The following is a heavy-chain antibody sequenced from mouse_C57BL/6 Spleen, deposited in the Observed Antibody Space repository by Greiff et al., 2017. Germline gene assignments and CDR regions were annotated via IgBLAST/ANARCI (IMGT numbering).Heavy chain of an antibody. CDR2: IDPNSGGT. CDR3: AKRGNGLYAMDY. V-gene: IGHV1-72*01. D-gene: IGHD1-1*02. J-gene: IGHJ4*01. CDR1: GYTFTSYW. Sequence: QVQLQQSGAELVKPGASVKLSCKASGYTFTSYWMHWVKQRPGRGLEWIGRIDPNSGGTKYNEKFKSKATMTVDKPSSPAYMQLSSLTTEDSAVYYCAKRGNGLYAMDYWGQGTSVTVSS.